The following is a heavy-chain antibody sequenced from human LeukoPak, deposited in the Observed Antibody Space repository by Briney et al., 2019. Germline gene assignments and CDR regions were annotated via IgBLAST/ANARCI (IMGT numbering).Heavy chain of an antibody. V-gene: IGHV3-23*01. CDR1: GFTFSSYA. CDR3: ATDDEGSCYRDY. CDR2: ISGSGGST. Sequence: GGSLRLSCAASGFTFSSYAMSWVRQAPGKGLEWVSAISGSGGSTYYADSVKGRFTISRDNSKNTLYLQMNSLRAEDTAVYYCATDDEGSCYRDYWGQGTLVTVSS. J-gene: IGHJ4*02. D-gene: IGHD2-15*01.